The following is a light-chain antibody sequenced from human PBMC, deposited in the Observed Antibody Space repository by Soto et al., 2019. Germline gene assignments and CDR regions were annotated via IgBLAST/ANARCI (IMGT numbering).Light chain of an antibody. CDR3: SSYTSSSIVV. CDR2: EVS. J-gene: IGLJ2*01. V-gene: IGLV2-14*01. CDR1: SSDVGGYNY. Sequence: QSALTQPASVSGSPGQSITISCTGTSSDVGGYNYVSWYQQHPGKAPKLMIYEVSNRPSGVSNRFSGSESGNTASLTISGLQAEDEADYYCSSYTSSSIVVFGGGTKLTVL.